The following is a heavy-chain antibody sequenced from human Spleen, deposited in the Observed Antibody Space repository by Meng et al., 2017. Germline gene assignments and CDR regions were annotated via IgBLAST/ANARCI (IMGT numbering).Heavy chain of an antibody. J-gene: IGHJ4*02. CDR1: GYSISSGYY. D-gene: IGHD4-17*01. V-gene: IGHV4-38-2*02. CDR2: IYHSGST. Sequence: ESLRLSCAVSGYSISSGYYWGWIRQPPGKGLEWIGSIYHSGSTYYNPSLRSRVTISVDTSKNQFSLKLSSVTAADTAVYYCARDPATVTGFDYWGQGTLVTVSS. CDR3: ARDPATVTGFDY.